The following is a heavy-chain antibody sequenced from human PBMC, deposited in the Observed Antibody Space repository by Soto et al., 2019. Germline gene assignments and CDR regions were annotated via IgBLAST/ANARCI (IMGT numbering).Heavy chain of an antibody. CDR3: ARRLRGDILTGRAFDI. CDR2: IDPSDSYT. Sequence: RGESLKISCKGSGYSFTSYWISWVRQMPGKGLEWMGRIDPSDSYTNYSPSFQGHVTISADKSISTAYLQWSSLKASDTAMYYCARRLRGDILTGRAFDIWGQGTMVTVSS. V-gene: IGHV5-10-1*01. CDR1: GYSFTSYW. J-gene: IGHJ3*02. D-gene: IGHD3-9*01.